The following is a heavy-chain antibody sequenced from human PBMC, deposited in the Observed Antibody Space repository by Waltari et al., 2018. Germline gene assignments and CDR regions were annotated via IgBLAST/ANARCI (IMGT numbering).Heavy chain of an antibody. CDR1: GYTFTSYG. V-gene: IGHV1-18*01. D-gene: IGHD4-17*01. Sequence: QVQLVQSGAEVQKPGASVKVSCKASGYTFTSYGVSWVRQATGQGLEWMAWISAYNGNTHYAQKFQGRVTITTDTSTSTAYMELRSLRSDDTAVYYCARDTVTTSSVGSPDYWGQGTLVTVSS. CDR2: ISAYNGNT. CDR3: ARDTVTTSSVGSPDY. J-gene: IGHJ4*02.